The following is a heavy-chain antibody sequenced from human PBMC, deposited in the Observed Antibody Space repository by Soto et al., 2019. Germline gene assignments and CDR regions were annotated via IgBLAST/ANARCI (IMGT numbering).Heavy chain of an antibody. CDR3: ANGIVTFDY. D-gene: IGHD1-1*01. Sequence: PWGSLRLSCAASGFTFMSYAIIWVRQAPVKWLEWVSTISGSGDSTYHADSVKGRFTISRDNSKNTLYLQMNSLRAEDTAVYYCANGIVTFDYWGQGTLVTVSS. J-gene: IGHJ4*02. CDR2: ISGSGDST. CDR1: GFTFMSYA. V-gene: IGHV3-23*01.